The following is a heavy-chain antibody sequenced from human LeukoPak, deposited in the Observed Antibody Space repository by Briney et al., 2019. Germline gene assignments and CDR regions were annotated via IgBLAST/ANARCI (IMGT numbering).Heavy chain of an antibody. CDR2: IYTSGST. Sequence: SETLSLTCTVSGGSISSYYWSWIRQPAGKGLEWIGRIYTSGSTNYNPSLKSRVTMSVDTSKNQFSLNLSSVTATDTAVYFCARAYFGSGTILSWGQGTLVIVSS. D-gene: IGHD3-10*01. V-gene: IGHV4-4*07. J-gene: IGHJ5*02. CDR3: ARAYFGSGTILS. CDR1: GGSISSYY.